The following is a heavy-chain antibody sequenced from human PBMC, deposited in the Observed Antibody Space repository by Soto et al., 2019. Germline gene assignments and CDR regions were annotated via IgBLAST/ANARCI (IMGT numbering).Heavy chain of an antibody. J-gene: IGHJ4*02. CDR2: IYWDDDK. V-gene: IGHV2-5*02. CDR3: AQTTGDDSFGY. CDR1: GFSLSTSGVG. D-gene: IGHD7-27*01. Sequence: QITLKESGPTLVKPTQTLTLTCTFSGFSLSTSGVGVGWIRQPPGKALEWLALIYWDDDKRYSPSLKSRLTITKVTSKNQVVLTMTNMDPVDTATYYCAQTTGDDSFGYWGQGTLVTVSS.